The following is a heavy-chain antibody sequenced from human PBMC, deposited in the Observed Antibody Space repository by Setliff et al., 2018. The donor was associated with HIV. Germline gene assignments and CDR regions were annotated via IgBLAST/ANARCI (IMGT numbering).Heavy chain of an antibody. CDR2: ISAANGDT. CDR3: VTGSAARPFDY. V-gene: IGHV1-18*01. D-gene: IGHD6-6*01. J-gene: IGHJ4*02. Sequence: ASVKVSCKASGYTFIDYYMHWVRQAPGQGLEWMGWISAANGDTNFAQKFQGRVTMTTDTLTSTAYMELRSLRSDDTAVYYYVTGSAARPFDYWGQGTLVTVSS. CDR1: GYTFIDYY.